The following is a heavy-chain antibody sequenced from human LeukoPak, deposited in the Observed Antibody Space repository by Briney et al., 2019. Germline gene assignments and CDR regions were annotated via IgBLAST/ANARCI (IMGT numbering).Heavy chain of an antibody. Sequence: SGTLSLTCAVSGGSISSSNWWSWVRQPPGKGLEWIGEIYHSGSTNYNPSLKSRVTISVDTSKNQFSLKLSSVTAADTAVYYCARDGYGDPDAFDFWGQGTMVTVSS. D-gene: IGHD4-17*01. CDR1: GGSISSSNW. V-gene: IGHV4-4*02. CDR2: IYHSGST. CDR3: ARDGYGDPDAFDF. J-gene: IGHJ3*01.